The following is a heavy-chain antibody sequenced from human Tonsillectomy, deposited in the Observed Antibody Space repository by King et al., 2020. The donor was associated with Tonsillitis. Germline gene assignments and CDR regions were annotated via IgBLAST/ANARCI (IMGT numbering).Heavy chain of an antibody. D-gene: IGHD6-13*01. J-gene: IGHJ4*02. V-gene: IGHV4-34*01. CDR1: GGSFSGYY. Sequence: VQLQQWGAGLLKPSETLSLTCAVYGGSFSGYYWSWIRQPPGKGLEWIGEINHSGSTNYNPSLKSRVTISVDTSKNQFPLKLSSVTAADTALYYCARGVKARYSSSWYPRYFDYWGQGTLVTVSS. CDR3: ARGVKARYSSSWYPRYFDY. CDR2: INHSGST.